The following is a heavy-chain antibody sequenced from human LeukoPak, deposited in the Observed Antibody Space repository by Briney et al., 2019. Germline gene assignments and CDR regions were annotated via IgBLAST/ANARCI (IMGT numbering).Heavy chain of an antibody. CDR3: AKRPIGSSGYYGMQGFDY. Sequence: GGSLRLSCAASGFTFSSYAMSWVRQAPGKGLEWVSAISDSGGSTYYADSVKGRFTISRDNSKNTLYLQMNSLRAEDTAVYYCAKRPIGSSGYYGMQGFDYWGQGTLVTVSS. CDR1: GFTFSSYA. CDR2: ISDSGGST. D-gene: IGHD3-22*01. V-gene: IGHV3-23*01. J-gene: IGHJ4*02.